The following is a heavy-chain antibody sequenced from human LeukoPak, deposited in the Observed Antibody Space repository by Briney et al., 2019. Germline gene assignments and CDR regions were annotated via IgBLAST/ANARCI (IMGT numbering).Heavy chain of an antibody. J-gene: IGHJ4*02. Sequence: PGGSLRLSCAASGFTFSSYGMHWVRQAPGKGLEWVAVIWYDGSNKYYADSVKGRFTISRDNSKNTLYLQMNSLRAEDTAVYYCAKGEYGSGSYYSDYWGQGTLVTVSS. CDR3: AKGEYGSGSYYSDY. V-gene: IGHV3-33*06. CDR1: GFTFSSYG. D-gene: IGHD3-10*01. CDR2: IWYDGSNK.